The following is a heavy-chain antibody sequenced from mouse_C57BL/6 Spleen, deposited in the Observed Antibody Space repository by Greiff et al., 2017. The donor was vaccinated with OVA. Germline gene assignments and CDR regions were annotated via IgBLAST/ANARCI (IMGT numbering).Heavy chain of an antibody. Sequence: EVKVVESGGGLVQPGGSLKLSCAASGFTFSDYYMYWVRQTPEKRLEWVAYISNGGGSTYYPDTVKGRFTISRDNAKNTLYLQMSRLKSEDTAMYYCARQGNWDGYFDVWGTGTTVTVSS. CDR1: GFTFSDYY. J-gene: IGHJ1*03. CDR3: ARQGNWDGYFDV. D-gene: IGHD4-1*01. V-gene: IGHV5-12*01. CDR2: ISNGGGST.